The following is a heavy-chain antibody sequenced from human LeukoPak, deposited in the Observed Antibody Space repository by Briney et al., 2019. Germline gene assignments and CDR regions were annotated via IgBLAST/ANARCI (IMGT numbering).Heavy chain of an antibody. CDR2: ISYSGST. Sequence: PSETLSLNCIVSGGSISSRSYSWGWIRQPPGKGLEWIASISYSGSTFYNPSLKSRVTISVDTSKNHFSLKLSSVTAADTAVYYCARHVYCSTLSCPFFNYWGQGSLVTVSS. V-gene: IGHV4-39*01. D-gene: IGHD2-15*01. CDR1: GGSISSRSYS. CDR3: ARHVYCSTLSCPFFNY. J-gene: IGHJ4*02.